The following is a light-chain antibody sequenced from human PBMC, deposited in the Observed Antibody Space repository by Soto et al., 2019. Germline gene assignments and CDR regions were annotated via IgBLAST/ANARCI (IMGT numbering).Light chain of an antibody. CDR1: QGISNY. V-gene: IGKV1-33*01. J-gene: IGKJ1*01. Sequence: DIPMTQSPSSLSASVGDRVTITCQASQGISNYLNWYQQKPGKAPKLLIYDAPNFERGVELRFSGSGTGTDFTFTISSLQPEGIATYYCQQYDNLPTWTFGQGTKVEIK. CDR3: QQYDNLPTWT. CDR2: DAP.